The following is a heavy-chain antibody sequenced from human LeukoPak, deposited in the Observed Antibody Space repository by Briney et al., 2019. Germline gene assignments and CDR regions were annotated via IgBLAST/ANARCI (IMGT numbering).Heavy chain of an antibody. D-gene: IGHD6-19*01. J-gene: IGHJ4*02. V-gene: IGHV4-61*01. Sequence: SETLSLTCTVSGDSISSRSYYWSWIRQPPGKGLEWIGYIYYSGSTNYNPSLKSRVTISVDTSKNQFSLKLSSVTAADTAVYYCARPSYLQVAAPREDYWGQGTLVTVSS. CDR1: GDSISSRSYY. CDR2: IYYSGST. CDR3: ARPSYLQVAAPREDY.